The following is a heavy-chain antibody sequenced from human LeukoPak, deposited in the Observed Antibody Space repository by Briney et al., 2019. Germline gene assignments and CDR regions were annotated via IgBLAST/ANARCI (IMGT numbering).Heavy chain of an antibody. Sequence: GGSLRLSCAASGFTVSNNYLSWVRQAPGKGLEWVSVIYNDGSTYYADSVTGRFTISRDNFKNTLYLQMNSLRAGDTAVYYCAKHNIDYWGQGTLVTVSS. J-gene: IGHJ4*02. D-gene: IGHD1-1*01. CDR3: AKHNIDY. CDR2: IYNDGST. V-gene: IGHV3-53*01. CDR1: GFTVSNNY.